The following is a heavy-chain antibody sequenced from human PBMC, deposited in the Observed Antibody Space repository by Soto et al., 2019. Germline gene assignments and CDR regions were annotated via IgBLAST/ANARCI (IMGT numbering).Heavy chain of an antibody. Sequence: GESLKISCKGSGYSFTSYWIGWVRQMPGKGLEWMGIIYPGDSDTRYSPSFQGQVTISADKSISTAYLQWSSLKASDTAMYYCAREVAIVGATGDWFDPWGQGTLVTVSS. V-gene: IGHV5-51*01. CDR1: GYSFTSYW. J-gene: IGHJ5*02. D-gene: IGHD1-26*01. CDR2: IYPGDSDT. CDR3: AREVAIVGATGDWFDP.